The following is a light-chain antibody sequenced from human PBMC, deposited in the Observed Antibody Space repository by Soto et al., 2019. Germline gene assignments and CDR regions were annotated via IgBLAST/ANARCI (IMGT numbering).Light chain of an antibody. CDR1: QSVSSSY. V-gene: IGKV3-20*01. CDR2: GAS. J-gene: IGKJ1*01. CDR3: QQYGRSPRT. Sequence: EIVLTQSPGALSLSPGERATLSCGASQSVSSSYLAWYQQKPGQAPRLLIYGASTRATGMPDRFSGSGSVTDFTLTISRLEPEDFAVYYCQQYGRSPRTFGQGTKVEIK.